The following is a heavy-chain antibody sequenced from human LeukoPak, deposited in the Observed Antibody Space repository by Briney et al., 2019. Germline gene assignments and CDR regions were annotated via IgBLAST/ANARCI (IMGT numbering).Heavy chain of an antibody. Sequence: PSETLSLTCTVSGGSISSSSYYWGWIRQPPGQGLEWIGCIYYSGSTYYNPSLKSRVTISVDTSKNQFSLKLSSVTAADTAVYYCARDLLRVRGVIDYYYYYYMDVWGKGTTVTVSS. CDR1: GGSISSSSYY. J-gene: IGHJ6*03. V-gene: IGHV4-39*07. CDR3: ARDLLRVRGVIDYYYYYYMDV. CDR2: IYYSGST. D-gene: IGHD3-10*01.